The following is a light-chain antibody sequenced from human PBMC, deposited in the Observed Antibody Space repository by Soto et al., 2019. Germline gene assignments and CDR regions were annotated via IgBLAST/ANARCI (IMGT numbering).Light chain of an antibody. J-gene: IGLJ1*01. CDR3: GSWDGSLTANV. CDR2: DDI. CDR1: TSNVANNF. Sequence: QSVLTQPPSVSAAPGQKVTISCSGTTSNVANNFVPWYQQFPGKAPKLLIYDDIRRPSGIPDRFSASKSGTSATLGITGLQTGDEADYYCGSWDGSLTANVFGTGTRSPS. V-gene: IGLV1-51*01.